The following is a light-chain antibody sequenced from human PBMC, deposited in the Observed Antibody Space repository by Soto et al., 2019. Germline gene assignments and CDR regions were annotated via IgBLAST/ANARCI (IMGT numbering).Light chain of an antibody. J-gene: IGKJ1*01. CDR2: AAS. V-gene: IGKV1-17*01. CDR1: QGIRND. Sequence: VQMTQSPTSLSASVGDKVTITFRASQGIRNDLGWYQQTPGKAPKRLSYAASSLQSGVPSRFRGSGSGTEFTLTISSLQPEDFETYYCLQHNSYPRTFGQGTKVDI. CDR3: LQHNSYPRT.